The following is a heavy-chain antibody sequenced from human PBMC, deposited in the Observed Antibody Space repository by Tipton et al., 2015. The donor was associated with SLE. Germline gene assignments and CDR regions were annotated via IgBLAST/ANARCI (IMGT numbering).Heavy chain of an antibody. D-gene: IGHD3-16*01. V-gene: IGHV4-4*09. Sequence: TLSLTCTVSGGSISSYYWSWIRQPPGKGLEWIGYIYTSGSTNYNPSLKSRVTISVDTSKNQFSLKLSSVTAADTAVYYCARQRGGRDAFDIWGQGTMVTVSS. CDR1: GGSISSYY. CDR3: ARQRGGRDAFDI. CDR2: IYTSGST. J-gene: IGHJ3*02.